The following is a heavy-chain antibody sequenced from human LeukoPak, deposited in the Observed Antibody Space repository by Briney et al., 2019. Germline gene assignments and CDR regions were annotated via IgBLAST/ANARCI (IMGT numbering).Heavy chain of an antibody. CDR3: ARTYYYDSSGYYWIDY. V-gene: IGHV3-21*01. Sequence: GGSLRLSCEASGFTFSSYSMNWVRQAPGKGLEWVSSISSRSRHMYYADSVKGRFTISRDNAKNLLYLQMNSLRAEDTAVYYCARTYYYDSSGYYWIDYWGQGTLVTVSS. CDR2: ISSRSRHM. D-gene: IGHD3-22*01. CDR1: GFTFSSYS. J-gene: IGHJ4*02.